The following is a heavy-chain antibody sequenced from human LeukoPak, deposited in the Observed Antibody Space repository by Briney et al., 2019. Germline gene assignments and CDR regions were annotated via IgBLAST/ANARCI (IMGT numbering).Heavy chain of an antibody. V-gene: IGHV1-46*03. CDR1: GYTFTSYY. CDR3: AREYSSSWKPYGMDV. D-gene: IGHD6-13*01. J-gene: IGHJ6*02. CDR2: INPSGGST. Sequence: ASAKVSCKASGYTFTSYYMHWVRQAPGQGLEWMGIINPSGGSTSYAQKFQGRVTMTRDTSTSTVYMELSSLRSEDTAVYYCAREYSSSWKPYGMDVWGQGTTVTVSS.